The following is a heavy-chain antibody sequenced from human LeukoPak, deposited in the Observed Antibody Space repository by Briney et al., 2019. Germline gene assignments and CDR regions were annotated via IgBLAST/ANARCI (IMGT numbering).Heavy chain of an antibody. V-gene: IGHV3-53*01. CDR3: AKDLTYYYDSTGYYFDY. D-gene: IGHD3-22*01. J-gene: IGHJ4*02. CDR2: IYSGGDK. Sequence: GGSLRLSCAASGFSVSNNYMSWVRQAPGKGLEWVSLIYSGGDKRYAASVKGRFTISRDNSKNTLYLQLNSLRAEDTAIYYCAKDLTYYYDSTGYYFDYWGQGTLVTVSS. CDR1: GFSVSNNY.